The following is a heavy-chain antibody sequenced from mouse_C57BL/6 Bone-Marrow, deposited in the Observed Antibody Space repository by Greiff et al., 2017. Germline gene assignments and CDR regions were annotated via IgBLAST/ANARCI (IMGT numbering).Heavy chain of an antibody. CDR2: SRNKDNDYTT. CDR3: ASDALDCYFDV. V-gene: IGHV7-1*01. Sequence: EVNVVESGGGLVQSGRSLRISCATSGFTFSDFYMEWVRQAPGKGLEWIAASRNKDNDYTTEYSASVKGRFIVSRDTSQSILYLQMYALRAEDTDFYYCASDALDCYFDVWGTGTTVTVSS. J-gene: IGHJ1*03. CDR1: GFTFSDFY.